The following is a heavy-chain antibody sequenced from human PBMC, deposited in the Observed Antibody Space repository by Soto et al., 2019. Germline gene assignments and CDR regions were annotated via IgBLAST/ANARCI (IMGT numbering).Heavy chain of an antibody. CDR1: GFTFSSNA. CDR3: AKDLGYYDSSGYLHYFDY. J-gene: IGHJ4*02. CDR2: ISGSGGST. V-gene: IGHV3-23*01. D-gene: IGHD3-22*01. Sequence: GGSLRLSCGASGFTFSSNAMSWGRRAPGKGLEWVSAISGSGGSTYYADSVKGRFTISRDNSKNTLYLQMNSLRAEDTAVYYCAKDLGYYDSSGYLHYFDYWGQGT.